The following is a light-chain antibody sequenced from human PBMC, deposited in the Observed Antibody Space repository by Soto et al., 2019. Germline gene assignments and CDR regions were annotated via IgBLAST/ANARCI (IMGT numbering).Light chain of an antibody. CDR2: GAS. Sequence: EIVLTQSPGTLSLSPGERATLSCRASQSVSSSYLAWYQQKPGQAPRLLIYGASSRATGIPDRFSGSGSGTDFTLTISRREPEDCAVYYCQQYGSSPPYTFGQGTKLEIK. J-gene: IGKJ2*01. CDR3: QQYGSSPPYT. CDR1: QSVSSSY. V-gene: IGKV3-20*01.